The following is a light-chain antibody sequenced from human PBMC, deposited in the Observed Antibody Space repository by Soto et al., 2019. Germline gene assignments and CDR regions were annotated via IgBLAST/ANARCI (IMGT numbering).Light chain of an antibody. CDR3: HQYGSSPTWT. V-gene: IGKV3-20*01. CDR1: QSVSSSY. CDR2: GAS. J-gene: IGKJ1*01. Sequence: EIVLTQSPGTLSLSPGERATLSCRASQSVSSSYLAWFQQTPGQAPRLLIYGASSRAAGIPDRFSGSGSGTDFTLTISRLEPEDFAVYYCHQYGSSPTWTFGQGTKVDIK.